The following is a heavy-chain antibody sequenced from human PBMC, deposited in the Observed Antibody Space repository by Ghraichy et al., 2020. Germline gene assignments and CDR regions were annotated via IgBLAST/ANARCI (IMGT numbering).Heavy chain of an antibody. J-gene: IGHJ4*02. CDR2: IYSNGGGT. V-gene: IGHV3-64D*06. D-gene: IGHD5-12*01. Sequence: GESLNISCSASGFTFSTYAMHWVRQAPGKGLEYVSGIYSNGGGTCYADSVKGRFTISRDNSKNTLYLQMSSLSTEDTAVYYCVRDAPARGYDYFDLWGQGTLLTVSS. CDR3: VRDAPARGYDYFDL. CDR1: GFTFSTYA.